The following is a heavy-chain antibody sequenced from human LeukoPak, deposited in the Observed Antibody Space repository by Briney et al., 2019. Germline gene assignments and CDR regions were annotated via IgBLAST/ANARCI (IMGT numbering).Heavy chain of an antibody. CDR2: INPNSGGT. CDR1: GYTFTVYY. J-gene: IGHJ6*03. CDR3: ARDTARITIFGVAKYMDV. Sequence: ASVTVSCKASGYTFTVYYMHWGRQAPGQGLEWMGWINPNSGGTNYAQKFQGRVTMTRDTSISTAYMELSRLRSDDTAVYYCARDTARITIFGVAKYMDVWGKGTTVTVSS. V-gene: IGHV1-2*02. D-gene: IGHD3-3*01.